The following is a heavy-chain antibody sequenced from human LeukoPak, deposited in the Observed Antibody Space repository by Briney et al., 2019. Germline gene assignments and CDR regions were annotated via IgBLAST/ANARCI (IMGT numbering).Heavy chain of an antibody. D-gene: IGHD3-9*01. V-gene: IGHV4-34*01. J-gene: IGHJ2*01. CDR1: GFTLSSYS. CDR3: ARVELRYFDWLSRYFDL. CDR2: INHSGST. Sequence: GSLRLSCAASGFTLSSYSMNWVRQPPGKGLEWIGEINHSGSTNYNPSLKSRVTISVDTSKNQFSLKLSSVTAADTAVYYCARVELRYFDWLSRYFDLWGRGTLVTVSS.